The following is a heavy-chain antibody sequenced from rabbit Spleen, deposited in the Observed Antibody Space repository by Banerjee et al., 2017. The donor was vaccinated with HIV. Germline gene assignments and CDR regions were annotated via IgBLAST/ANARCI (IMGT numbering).Heavy chain of an antibody. CDR3: ARDTGTSFSTYGMDL. CDR2: IDIGSSGFT. CDR1: GVSFSFSSY. Sequence: QSLEESGGDLVKPGASLTLTCTASGVSFSFSSYMCWVRQAPGKGLEWIACIDIGSSGFTYFATWAKGRFTSSKTSSTTVTLQMTSLTVADTATYFCARDTGTSFSTYGMDLWGPGTLVTVS. D-gene: IGHD8-1*01. V-gene: IGHV1S40*01. J-gene: IGHJ6*01.